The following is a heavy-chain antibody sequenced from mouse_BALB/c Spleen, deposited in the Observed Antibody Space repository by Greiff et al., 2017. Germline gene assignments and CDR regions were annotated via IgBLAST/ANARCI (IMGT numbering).Heavy chain of an antibody. CDR1: GYTFTSYW. CDR2: IYPGDGDT. Sequence: QVQLQQSGAELARPGASVKLSCKASGYTFTSYWMQWVKQRPGQGLERIGAIYPGDGDTRYTQKFKGKATLTADKSSSTAYMQLSSLASEDSAVYYCARGFDYDPYWGQGTTLTVSS. V-gene: IGHV1-87*01. J-gene: IGHJ2*01. CDR3: ARGFDYDPY. D-gene: IGHD2-4*01.